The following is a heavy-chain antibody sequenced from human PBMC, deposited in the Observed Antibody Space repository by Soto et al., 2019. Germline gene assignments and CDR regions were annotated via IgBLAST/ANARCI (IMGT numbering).Heavy chain of an antibody. CDR3: ASSYGSGYRAFDD. V-gene: IGHV1-69*02. Sequence: QVQLVQSGAEVKRPGSSVKVSCKASGDTFNFYSINWVRQAPGVGREWMGRVNPIVSMSNYAQKFQGRVTMTEDKSTSTACMELSSLRSEDTAIYYCASSYGSGYRAFDDWGQGALVTVSS. CDR1: GDTFNFYS. J-gene: IGHJ4*02. D-gene: IGHD3-10*01. CDR2: VNPIVSMS.